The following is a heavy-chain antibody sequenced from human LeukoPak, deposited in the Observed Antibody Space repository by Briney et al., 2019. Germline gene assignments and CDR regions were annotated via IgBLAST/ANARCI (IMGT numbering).Heavy chain of an antibody. CDR1: GYTFTGYS. CDR3: ARVGVEGANCYDY. V-gene: IGHV1-2*02. CDR2: INPNSGVT. J-gene: IGHJ4*02. D-gene: IGHD3-3*01. Sequence: ASVKVSCKASGYTFTGYSMHWVRQAPGQGLEGLGWINPNSGVTNYPQKFQGRVTMTRDTSISTAYMELSSLRSDDTAVYYCARVGVEGANCYDYWGQGTLVTVSS.